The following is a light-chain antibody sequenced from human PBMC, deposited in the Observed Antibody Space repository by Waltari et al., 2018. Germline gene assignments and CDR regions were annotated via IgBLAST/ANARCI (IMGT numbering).Light chain of an antibody. CDR3: QQYDNWPPVA. J-gene: IGKJ1*01. Sequence: EIVMTQSPATLSVSPGERATLSCRASQSVSSNLAWYQQKPGQAPRLLIFGPSIRATVLPSRFSGSGSGPEFTLTISSLQSEDFAVYYCQQYDNWPPVAFGQGTKVEIK. CDR1: QSVSSN. V-gene: IGKV3-15*01. CDR2: GPS.